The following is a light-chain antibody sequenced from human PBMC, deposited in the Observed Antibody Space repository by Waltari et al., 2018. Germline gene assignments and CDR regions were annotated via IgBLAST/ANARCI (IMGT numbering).Light chain of an antibody. CDR3: QSYDYYNQAIV. CDR1: SGRIAGHY. J-gene: IGLJ3*02. CDR2: EDN. V-gene: IGLV6-57*04. Sequence: NFILTQPLSVSESPGKTVTISCTRSSGRIAGHYVHWYQQRPGSAPTIVIYEDNRRPSGVPDRFSGSIDSSSNSASLTISGLKTEDEADYYCQSYDYYNQAIVFGGGTKLTVL.